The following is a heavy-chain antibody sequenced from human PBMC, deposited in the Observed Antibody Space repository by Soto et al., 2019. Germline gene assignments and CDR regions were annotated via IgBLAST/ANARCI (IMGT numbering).Heavy chain of an antibody. CDR1: GYTFTGYY. J-gene: IGHJ6*02. CDR2: INPNSGGT. V-gene: IGHV1-2*02. D-gene: IGHD2-2*01. CDR3: ARDHIVGEYQLPPSHYGMDV. Sequence: GASVKVSCKASGYTFTGYYMHWVRQAPGQGLEWMGWINPNSGGTNYAQKFQGRDTMTRDTSISTAYMELSRLRSDDTAVYYCARDHIVGEYQLPPSHYGMDVWGQGTTVTVSS.